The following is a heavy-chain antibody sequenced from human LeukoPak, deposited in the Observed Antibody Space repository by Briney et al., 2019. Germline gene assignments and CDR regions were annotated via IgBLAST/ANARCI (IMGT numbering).Heavy chain of an antibody. CDR3: ARDLRTMVRGVIPRNWFDP. D-gene: IGHD3-10*01. Sequence: ASVKVSCKPSGYTFTGYYMHWERQAPGQGLEGVGWINPNSGGTNYAQKFQGRVTMTRDTSISTAYMELSRLRSDDTAVYYCARDLRTMVRGVIPRNWFDPWGQGTLVTVSS. V-gene: IGHV1-2*02. CDR1: GYTFTGYY. CDR2: INPNSGGT. J-gene: IGHJ5*02.